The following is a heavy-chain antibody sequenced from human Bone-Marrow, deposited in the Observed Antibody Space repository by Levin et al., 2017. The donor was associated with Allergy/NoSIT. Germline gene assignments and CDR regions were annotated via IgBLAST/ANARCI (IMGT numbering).Heavy chain of an antibody. D-gene: IGHD5-18*01. Sequence: GESLKISCAASGFTFTNYGMHWVRQAPGKGLEWVAVISTDGNNKYYADSLKGRFTISRDNSKNTLYLQMNSLRAEDTAVYYCAKPLVYSYGYFDYWGQGTLVTVSS. CDR3: AKPLVYSYGYFDY. J-gene: IGHJ4*02. V-gene: IGHV3-30*18. CDR2: ISTDGNNK. CDR1: GFTFTNYG.